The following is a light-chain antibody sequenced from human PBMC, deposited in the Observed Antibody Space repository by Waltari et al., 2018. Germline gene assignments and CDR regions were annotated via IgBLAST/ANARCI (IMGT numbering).Light chain of an antibody. CDR3: SSYTSSSTYV. CDR2: DVS. V-gene: IGLV2-14*01. CDR1: SSDVGGYNY. Sequence: QSALTQPPSVSGSPGQSITISCTGTSSDVGGYNYVSWYQQHPGKAPKLMIYDVSKRPSGFSNRFSGSKSGNTASLTISGLQAEDEADYYCSSYTSSSTYVFGTGTKVTVL. J-gene: IGLJ1*01.